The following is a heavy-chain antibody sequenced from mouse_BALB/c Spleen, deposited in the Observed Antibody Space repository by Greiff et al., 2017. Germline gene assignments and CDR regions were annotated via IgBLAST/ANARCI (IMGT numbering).Heavy chain of an antibody. CDR3: ARYGYDPLYAMDY. V-gene: IGHV1-7*01. D-gene: IGHD2-2*01. J-gene: IGHJ4*01. Sequence: VQLQESGAELAKPGASVKMSCKASGYTFTSYWMHWVKQRPGQGLEWIGYINPSTGYTEYNQKFKDKATLTADKSSSTAYMQLSSLTSEDSAVYYCARYGYDPLYAMDYWGQGTSVTVSS. CDR1: GYTFTSYW. CDR2: INPSTGYT.